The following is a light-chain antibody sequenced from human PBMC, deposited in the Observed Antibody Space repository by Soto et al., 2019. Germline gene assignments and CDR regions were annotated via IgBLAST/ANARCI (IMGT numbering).Light chain of an antibody. Sequence: EIVMTQSPATLSVSPGERATLSCRASLSVSSNLAWYQQKPGQAPRLLIYGASTRATGIPARFSGSGSGTEFTLTISSLQSEDFAVYYCQFGWTFGQGTKVEIK. CDR1: LSVSSN. J-gene: IGKJ1*01. CDR2: GAS. CDR3: QFGWT. V-gene: IGKV3-15*01.